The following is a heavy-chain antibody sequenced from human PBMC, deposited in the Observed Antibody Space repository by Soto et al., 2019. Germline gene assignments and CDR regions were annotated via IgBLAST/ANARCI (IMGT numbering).Heavy chain of an antibody. CDR3: ARDPHGMDV. J-gene: IGHJ6*02. V-gene: IGHV3-30-3*01. CDR2: ISYDGSNK. CDR1: GFTFSSYV. Sequence: QVQLVESGGGVVQPGRSLRLSCATSGFTFSSYVMHWVRQAPGKGLEWVAVISYDGSNKYYADSVKGRFTISRDNSKNTLYLQMNTLRAEDTAVYYCARDPHGMDVWCQGTTVTVSS.